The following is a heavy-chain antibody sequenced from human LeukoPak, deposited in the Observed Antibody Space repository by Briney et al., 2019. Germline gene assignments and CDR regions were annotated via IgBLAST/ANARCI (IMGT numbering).Heavy chain of an antibody. CDR1: GGTFSSYA. V-gene: IGHV1-69*13. CDR3: ARGGTYYDSSGYYHVGVY. D-gene: IGHD3-22*01. J-gene: IGHJ4*02. Sequence: ASVKVSCKASGGTFSSYAISWVRQAPGQGLEWMGGIIPIFGTANYAQKFQGRVTITADESTSTAYMELSSLRSEDTAVYYCARGGTYYDSSGYYHVGVYWGQGTLVTVSS. CDR2: IIPIFGTA.